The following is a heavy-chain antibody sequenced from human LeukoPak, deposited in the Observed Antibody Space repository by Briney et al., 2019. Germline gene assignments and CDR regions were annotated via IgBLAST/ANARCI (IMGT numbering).Heavy chain of an antibody. Sequence: ASVTVSCKASGYTFTSYGISWVRQAPGQGLEWMGWISAYNGNTNYVQKLQGRVTMTTDTSTTTAYMELRSLRSDDTAVYYCARDLDIVVVLAAPRHYGMDVWGQGTTVTVSS. CDR1: GYTFTSYG. D-gene: IGHD2-2*01. CDR3: ARDLDIVVVLAAPRHYGMDV. J-gene: IGHJ6*02. CDR2: ISAYNGNT. V-gene: IGHV1-18*04.